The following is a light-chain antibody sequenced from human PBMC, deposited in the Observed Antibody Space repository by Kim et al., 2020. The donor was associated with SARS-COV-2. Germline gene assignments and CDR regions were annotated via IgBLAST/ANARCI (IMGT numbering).Light chain of an antibody. Sequence: QSALTQPASVSGSPGQSITISCTGTSSDVGAYNYVSWYQQHPGKSPKVMIYDVSKRPSGVSDRFSASKSGNTASLIISGLQAEDEADYYCSSYTSSTTWVFGGGTHLTVL. CDR2: DVS. V-gene: IGLV2-14*01. CDR3: SSYTSSTTWV. J-gene: IGLJ3*02. CDR1: SSDVGAYNY.